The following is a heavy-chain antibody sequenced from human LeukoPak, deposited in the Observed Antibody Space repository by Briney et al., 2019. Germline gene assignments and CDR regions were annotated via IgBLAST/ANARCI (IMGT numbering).Heavy chain of an antibody. D-gene: IGHD3-10*01. Sequence: ASVKVSCKASGYTFTSYGLSWVRQAPGQGLEWMGWISAYNGNTNYAQKLQGRVTMTTDTSTSTAYMELRSLRSDDTAVYYCARESGYYYGSGSSSPIDYWGQGTLVTVSS. J-gene: IGHJ4*02. CDR3: ARESGYYYGSGSSSPIDY. V-gene: IGHV1-18*01. CDR2: ISAYNGNT. CDR1: GYTFTSYG.